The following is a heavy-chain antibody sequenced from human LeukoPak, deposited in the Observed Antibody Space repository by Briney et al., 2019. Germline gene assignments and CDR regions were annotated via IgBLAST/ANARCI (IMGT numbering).Heavy chain of an antibody. D-gene: IGHD2-2*01. J-gene: IGHJ4*02. CDR1: GFTFSSYD. CDR3: ASGGGYCSTTSCYVLYY. CDR2: VSSGGDRT. Sequence: GGSLRLACAASGFTFSSYDMSWVRQAPGQGPRWVSAVSSGGDRTYYADSVKGRFSISRDNSKNTLYLQMSSLSADDTAVYYCASGGGYCSTTSCYVLYYWGQGALVTVSS. V-gene: IGHV3-23*01.